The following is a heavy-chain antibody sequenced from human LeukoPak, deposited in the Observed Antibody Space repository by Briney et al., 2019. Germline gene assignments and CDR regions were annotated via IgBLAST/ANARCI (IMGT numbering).Heavy chain of an antibody. CDR3: ARRGDYSYGSFDY. D-gene: IGHD5-18*01. V-gene: IGHV4-59*01. Sequence: SETLSLTCTVSGGSISSYYWSWIRQPPGKGLEWIGNIYYSGSTNYNPSLKSRVTISVDTSKNQFSLKLSSVTAADTAVYYCARRGDYSYGSFDYWGQGTLVTVSS. CDR2: IYYSGST. CDR1: GGSISSYY. J-gene: IGHJ4*02.